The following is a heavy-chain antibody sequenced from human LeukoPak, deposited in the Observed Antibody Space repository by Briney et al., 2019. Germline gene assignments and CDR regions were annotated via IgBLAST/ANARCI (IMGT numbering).Heavy chain of an antibody. D-gene: IGHD2-2*01. J-gene: IGHJ6*03. V-gene: IGHV1-69*06. CDR2: IIPIFGTA. CDR3: ARSPDCSSTSCNYYYYMDV. Sequence: SVKVSCKASGYTFTGYYMHWVRQAPGQGLEWMGGIIPIFGTANYAQKFQGRVTITADKSTSTAYMELSSLRSEDTAVYYCARSPDCSSTSCNYYYYMDVWGKGTTVTVSS. CDR1: GYTFTGYY.